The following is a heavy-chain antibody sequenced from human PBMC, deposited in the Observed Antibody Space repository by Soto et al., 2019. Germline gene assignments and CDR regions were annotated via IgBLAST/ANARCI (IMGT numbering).Heavy chain of an antibody. CDR3: AREGYCSSTSCYSAFDY. D-gene: IGHD2-2*01. J-gene: IGHJ4*02. Sequence: GPVKVSCKASGYTFISYGISWVRQAPGQGLEWMGWISAYNGNTNYAQKLQGRVTMTTDTSTSAAYMELRSLRSDDTAVYYCAREGYCSSTSCYSAFDYWGLGTLVTVSS. CDR2: ISAYNGNT. CDR1: GYTFISYG. V-gene: IGHV1-18*04.